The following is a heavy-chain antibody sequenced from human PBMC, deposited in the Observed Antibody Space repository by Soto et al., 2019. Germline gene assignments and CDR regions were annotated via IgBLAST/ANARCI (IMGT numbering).Heavy chain of an antibody. CDR2: IHHSRGT. CDR3: ARRQIVQKIVDQ. CDR1: GGSFSCYY. D-gene: IGHD2-2*01. Sequence: SETLSLTCAVYGGSFSCYYWSWIRQPPGKGLEWIGEIHHSRGTNYSPSLESRVAISADTSKRHFSLKLSSVTAADTAVYYCARRQIVQKIVDQWGQGTPVTVSS. V-gene: IGHV4-34*01. J-gene: IGHJ4*02.